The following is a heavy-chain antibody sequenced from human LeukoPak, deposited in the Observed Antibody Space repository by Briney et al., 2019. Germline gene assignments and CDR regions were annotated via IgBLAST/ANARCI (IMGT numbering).Heavy chain of an antibody. Sequence: GGSLRLSCAASGFTFSSYCMSWVRQAPGKGLEWVASIKQDATEKFYVDSVKGRFTISRDNAKTLVYLEMNSLRVEDTAVYYCARGNIPGAGRFDPWGQGTLVTVSS. D-gene: IGHD6-13*01. CDR3: ARGNIPGAGRFDP. CDR2: IKQDATEK. CDR1: GFTFSSYC. V-gene: IGHV3-7*01. J-gene: IGHJ5*02.